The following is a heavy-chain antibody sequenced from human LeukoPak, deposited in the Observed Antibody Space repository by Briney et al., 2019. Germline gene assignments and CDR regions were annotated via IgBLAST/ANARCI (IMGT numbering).Heavy chain of an antibody. CDR1: GFTFSSYN. Sequence: GGSLRLSCAASGFTFSSYNMNWVRQAPGKGLEWISSITSSSYFIYYADSLKGRFTISRDNAKNSLFLQMNSLRVEDTAVYYCARSRSRPLLPPLPKSQYYFDYWGQGTLVTVSS. CDR2: ITSSSYFI. D-gene: IGHD2-21*01. V-gene: IGHV3-21*01. J-gene: IGHJ4*02. CDR3: ARSRSRPLLPPLPKSQYYFDY.